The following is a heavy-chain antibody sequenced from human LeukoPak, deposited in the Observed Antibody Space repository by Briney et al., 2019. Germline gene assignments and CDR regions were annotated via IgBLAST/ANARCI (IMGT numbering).Heavy chain of an antibody. D-gene: IGHD6-13*01. CDR1: GGTFSSYA. CDR2: IIPIFGTA. CDR3: AREGTKSSSSWSHLYYYMDV. Sequence: GPSVKVSCKASGGTFSSYAISWVRQAPGQGLEWMGRIIPIFGTANYAQKFQGRVTITTDESTSTAYMELSRLRSDDTAVYYCAREGTKSSSSWSHLYYYMDVWGKGTTVTVSS. J-gene: IGHJ6*03. V-gene: IGHV1-69*05.